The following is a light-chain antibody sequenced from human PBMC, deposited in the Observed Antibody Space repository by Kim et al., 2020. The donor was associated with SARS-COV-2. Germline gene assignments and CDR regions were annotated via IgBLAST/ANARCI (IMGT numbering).Light chain of an antibody. Sequence: GVSNRFSASKSGNTASLTISGLQAEDEADYYCNLYTTSSNWVFGTGTKVTVL. V-gene: IGLV2-14*01. CDR3: NLYTTSSNWV. J-gene: IGLJ1*01.